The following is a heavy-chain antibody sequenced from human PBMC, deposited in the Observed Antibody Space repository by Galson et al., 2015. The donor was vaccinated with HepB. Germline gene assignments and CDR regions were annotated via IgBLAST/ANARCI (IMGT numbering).Heavy chain of an antibody. J-gene: IGHJ4*02. D-gene: IGHD6-13*01. CDR3: ANSGQQLVEVLGY. CDR1: GFTFSSYG. CDR2: IRYDGSNK. Sequence: SLRLSCAASGFTFSSYGMHWVRQAPGKGLEWVAFIRYDGSNKYYADSVKGRFTISRDNSKNTLYLQMNSLRAEDTAVYYCANSGQQLVEVLGYWGQGTLVTVSS. V-gene: IGHV3-30*02.